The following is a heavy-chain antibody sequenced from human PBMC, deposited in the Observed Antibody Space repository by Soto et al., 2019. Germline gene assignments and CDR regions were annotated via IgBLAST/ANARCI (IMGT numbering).Heavy chain of an antibody. V-gene: IGHV4-59*01. CDR1: GGSISSYY. D-gene: IGHD1-26*01. CDR2: IYYSGST. CDR3: ARRYGGDFDY. J-gene: IGHJ4*02. Sequence: QVQLQESGPGLVKPSETLSLTCTVSGGSISSYYWSWIRQPPGKGLEWIGYIYYSGSTNYNPSLKSRVTMSVDTSKNQFSLKLSSVTAADKAVYYCARRYGGDFDYWGQGTLVTVSS.